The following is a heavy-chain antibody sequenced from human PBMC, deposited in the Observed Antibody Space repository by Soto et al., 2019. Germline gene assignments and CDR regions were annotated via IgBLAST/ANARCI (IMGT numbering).Heavy chain of an antibody. CDR2: IFPGDSDT. CDR1: GYNFANYW. Sequence: GESVKISCXGSGYNFANYWIGWVRQMPGKGLEWMGMIFPGDSDTKNSPSLQGQITMSVDKSDSSAYLQWRSLKASDTAMYYCAAGYTTGLDAFDIWGQGTMVTVSS. J-gene: IGHJ3*02. D-gene: IGHD6-13*01. CDR3: AAGYTTGLDAFDI. V-gene: IGHV5-51*01.